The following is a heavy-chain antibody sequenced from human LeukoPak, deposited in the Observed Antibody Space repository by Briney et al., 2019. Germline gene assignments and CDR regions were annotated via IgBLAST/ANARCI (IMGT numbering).Heavy chain of an antibody. CDR3: ASNTGTVFDY. Sequence: SETLSLTCTVSGDFITAYFWSWIRQPPGKGLEWIGYVYYSGSTEYNPSLRSRVTISLEMSKHQFSLNLTSATAADTAVYYCASNTGTVFDYWGQGALVTVSS. J-gene: IGHJ4*02. CDR1: GDFITAYF. CDR2: VYYSGST. V-gene: IGHV4-59*01. D-gene: IGHD7-27*01.